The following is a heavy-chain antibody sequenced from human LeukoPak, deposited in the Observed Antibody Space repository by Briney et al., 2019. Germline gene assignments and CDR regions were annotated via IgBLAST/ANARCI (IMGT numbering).Heavy chain of an antibody. V-gene: IGHV4-59*01. CDR1: GGYISGYH. J-gene: IGHJ3*02. CDR3: ARGSNDRGGAFEI. CDR2: IYYSGSS. D-gene: IGHD3-22*01. Sequence: PSETLSLTCNVSGGYISGYHWSWIRQPPGKGLEWLGYIYYSGSSNYNPSLKNGVTISTDTYKNQFSLQQSSVTAADTAAYYCARGSNDRGGAFEIWGQGTMVTASS.